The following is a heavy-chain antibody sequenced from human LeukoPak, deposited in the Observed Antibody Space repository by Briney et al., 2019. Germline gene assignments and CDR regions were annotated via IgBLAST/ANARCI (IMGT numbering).Heavy chain of an antibody. J-gene: IGHJ5*02. CDR1: GYTFTSYY. CDR3: ARRRITMIVVDGFDP. D-gene: IGHD3-22*01. V-gene: IGHV1-46*01. Sequence: ASVKVSCKASGYTFTSYYMHWVRQAPGQGLEWMGIIYPSGVSTSYAQKFQGRVTMTRDTSTSTVYMELSSLRSEDTAVYYCARRRITMIVVDGFDPWGQGTLVTVSS. CDR2: IYPSGVST.